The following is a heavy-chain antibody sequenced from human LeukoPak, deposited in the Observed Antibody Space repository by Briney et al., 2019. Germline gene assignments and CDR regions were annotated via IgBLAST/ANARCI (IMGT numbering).Heavy chain of an antibody. CDR2: IDPYNGHT. V-gene: IGHV1-18*01. J-gene: IGHJ3*01. Sequence: ASVKVSCKASGYTFLHYDFNWVRQAPGQGLEWMGWIDPYNGHTNRAQNFQGRVTMSTDTLTNTADMELTRLRSDDTAVYYCARGMGNEGLTSWGPGTLVTVSS. D-gene: IGHD7-27*01. CDR3: ARGMGNEGLTS. CDR1: GYTFLHYD.